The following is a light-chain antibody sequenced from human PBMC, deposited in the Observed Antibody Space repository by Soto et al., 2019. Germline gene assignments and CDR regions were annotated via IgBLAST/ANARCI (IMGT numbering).Light chain of an antibody. CDR3: QQHGTSPIT. CDR1: QTFIRNY. J-gene: IGKJ5*01. CDR2: GAS. V-gene: IGKV3-20*01. Sequence: EIVLTQSPDTLSLSPGDRVTLSCRASQTFIRNYLAWHQQKPGQTPRLLVYGASSRATGIPDRFSGSGSGTDFTLTISRLEPEDFAVYYCQQHGTSPITFGQGTRLEIK.